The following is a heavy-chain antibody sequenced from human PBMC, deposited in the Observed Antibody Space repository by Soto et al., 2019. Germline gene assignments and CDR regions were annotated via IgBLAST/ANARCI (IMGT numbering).Heavy chain of an antibody. CDR1: GGTLSNYA. CDR3: ASLRGYSYEYGMDV. CDR2: IIPIFGTA. J-gene: IGHJ6*02. V-gene: IGHV1-69*13. Sequence: SVKVSCKASGGTLSNYAMSCVRQAPGQGLEWMGGIIPIFGTANYAQKFQGRVTITADESTSTAYMELSSLRSEDTAVYYCASLRGYSYEYGMDVWGQGTTVTVSS. D-gene: IGHD5-18*01.